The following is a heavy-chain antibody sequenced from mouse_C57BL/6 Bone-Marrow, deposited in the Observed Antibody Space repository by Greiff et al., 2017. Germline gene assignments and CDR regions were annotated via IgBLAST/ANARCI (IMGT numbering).Heavy chain of an antibody. D-gene: IGHD1-1*01. CDR1: GFTFSDYG. CDR3: ARQGTTDAMDY. CDR2: ISSGSSTI. V-gene: IGHV5-17*01. J-gene: IGHJ4*01. Sequence: EVQLVESGGGLVKPGGSLKLSCAASGFTFSDYGMHWVRQAPEKGLEWVAYISSGSSTIYYADTVKGRFTISRDNAKNTLFLQMTSLRSEDTAMYYCARQGTTDAMDYWGQGTSGTVSS.